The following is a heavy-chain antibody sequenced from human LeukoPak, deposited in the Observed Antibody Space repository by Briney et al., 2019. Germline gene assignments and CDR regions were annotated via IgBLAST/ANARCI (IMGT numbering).Heavy chain of an antibody. V-gene: IGHV1-24*01. D-gene: IGHD3-22*01. J-gene: IGHJ4*02. CDR3: ATVAHYYDSSGYLVLGGFDY. Sequence: GASVEVSSKVSGYTLTELSMHWVRQAPGKGLEWMGGFDPEDGETIYAQKFQGRVTMTEDTSTDTAYMELSSLRSEDTAVYYCATVAHYYDSSGYLVLGGFDYWGQGTLVTVSS. CDR2: FDPEDGET. CDR1: GYTLTELS.